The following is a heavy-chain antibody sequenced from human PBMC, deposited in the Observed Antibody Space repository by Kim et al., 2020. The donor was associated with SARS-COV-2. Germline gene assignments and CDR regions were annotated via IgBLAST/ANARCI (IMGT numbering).Heavy chain of an antibody. D-gene: IGHD3-16*02. CDR1: GFTFSDYY. Sequence: GGSLRLSCAASGFTFSDYYMSWIRQAPGKGLEWVSYISSSSSYTNYADSVKGRFTISRDNAKKSLYLQMNNLRAEDTAVYYCARVGYDYVGGSDRDYYYYYGMDVWGQGTTVTVSS. CDR2: ISSSSSYT. J-gene: IGHJ6*02. V-gene: IGHV3-11*05. CDR3: ARVGYDYVGGSDRDYYYYYGMDV.